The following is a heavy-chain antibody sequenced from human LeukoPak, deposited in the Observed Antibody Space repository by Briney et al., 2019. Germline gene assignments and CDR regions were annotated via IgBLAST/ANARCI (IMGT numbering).Heavy chain of an antibody. CDR3: ARETYSSGWFDP. D-gene: IGHD3-22*01. Sequence: GGSLRLSCAASGFTVSSNYMSWVRQAPGKGLEWVSVIYSGGSTYYADSVKGRFTISRDNSKNTLYLQMNSLRAEDTAVYYCARETYSSGWFDPWGQGTLVTVSS. V-gene: IGHV3-66*01. CDR2: IYSGGST. J-gene: IGHJ5*02. CDR1: GFTVSSNY.